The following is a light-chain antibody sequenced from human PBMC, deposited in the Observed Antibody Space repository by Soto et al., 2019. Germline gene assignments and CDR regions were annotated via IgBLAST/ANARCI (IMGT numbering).Light chain of an antibody. CDR1: QSVSSSY. V-gene: IGKV3-20*01. CDR3: QQYGGSPPFT. CDR2: GAS. J-gene: IGKJ2*01. Sequence: EFVLTQSPGTLSLSPGERATLSCRASQSVSSSYLAWYQQKPGQAPRLLIYGASNRASGIPDRFSGGASGTGFTLTISRLEPEDFAVYFCQQYGGSPPFTFGQGTKVDFK.